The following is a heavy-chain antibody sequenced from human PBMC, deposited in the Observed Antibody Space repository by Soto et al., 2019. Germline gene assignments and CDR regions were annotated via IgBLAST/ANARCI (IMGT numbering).Heavy chain of an antibody. CDR3: AEVGCTNGVCNYYYYYGMDV. Sequence: GGSLRLSCAASGFTFSNYAMSWVRQAPGKGLGYVSSISASGGDTYYADSVKGRFTISRDNSKNTLYLQLNSLRAEDTAVYYCAEVGCTNGVCNYYYYYGMDVWGQGTTVTVSS. CDR1: GFTFSNYA. D-gene: IGHD2-8*01. V-gene: IGHV3-23*01. J-gene: IGHJ6*02. CDR2: ISASGGDT.